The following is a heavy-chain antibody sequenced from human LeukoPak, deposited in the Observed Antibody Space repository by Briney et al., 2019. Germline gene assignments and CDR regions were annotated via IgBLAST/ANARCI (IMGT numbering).Heavy chain of an antibody. CDR1: GVSVSTVGYS. CDR2: IFPTGST. Sequence: SQTLSLTCTVSGVSVSTVGYSWAWIRQAPQKGLEWIGYIFPTGSTSHNPSLKSRLTISLERSNNQFSLSPNSVSAADTAVYYCARMAGRTVDHWGQGTLVTVTS. V-gene: IGHV4-30-2*01. D-gene: IGHD5-24*01. J-gene: IGHJ4*02. CDR3: ARMAGRTVDH.